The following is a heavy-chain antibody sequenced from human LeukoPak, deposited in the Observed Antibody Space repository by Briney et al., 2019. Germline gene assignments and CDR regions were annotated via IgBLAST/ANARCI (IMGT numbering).Heavy chain of an antibody. D-gene: IGHD1-26*01. CDR1: GFTFSSYS. Sequence: GGSLRLSCAASGFTFSSYSMNWVRQAPGKGLEWVSLISSSSSYIYYADSVKGRFTISRDNAKNSLYLQMNSLRAEDTAVYYCARDPYSGSYGNYYYFMDVWGKGTTVTISS. J-gene: IGHJ6*03. V-gene: IGHV3-21*01. CDR2: ISSSSSYI. CDR3: ARDPYSGSYGNYYYFMDV.